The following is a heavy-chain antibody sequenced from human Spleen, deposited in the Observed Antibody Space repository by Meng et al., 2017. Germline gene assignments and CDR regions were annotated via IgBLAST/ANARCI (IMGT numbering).Heavy chain of an antibody. Sequence: SETLSLTCTVSGGSITSSSYYWSWIRQPPGKGLEWIGYIYYIETTNYNPSLKSRVAISVDTSKNQFSLKLTSVTAADTAVYYCAREGSYGYFDWGQGTLVTVSS. V-gene: IGHV4-61*01. D-gene: IGHD5-18*01. J-gene: IGHJ4*02. CDR1: GGSITSSSYY. CDR2: IYYIETT. CDR3: AREGSYGYFD.